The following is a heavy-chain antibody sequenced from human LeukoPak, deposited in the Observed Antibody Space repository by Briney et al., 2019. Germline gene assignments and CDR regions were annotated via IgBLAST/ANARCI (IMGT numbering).Heavy chain of an antibody. Sequence: SETLSLTCTVSGGSISSYYWSWIRQPPGKGLEWIGYIYYSGSTNYNPSLKSRVTISVDTSKNQFSLKLSSVTAADTAVYYCARLPRYDILTGHLGEVNWGQGTLVTVSS. D-gene: IGHD3-9*01. CDR3: ARLPRYDILTGHLGEVN. V-gene: IGHV4-59*01. J-gene: IGHJ4*02. CDR1: GGSISSYY. CDR2: IYYSGST.